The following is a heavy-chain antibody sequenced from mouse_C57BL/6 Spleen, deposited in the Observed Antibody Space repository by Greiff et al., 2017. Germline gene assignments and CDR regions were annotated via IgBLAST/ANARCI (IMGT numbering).Heavy chain of an antibody. CDR3: ARGGSYGSSYGYFDV. V-gene: IGHV1-50*01. J-gene: IGHJ1*03. Sequence: QVQLQQPGAELVKPGASVKLSCKASGYTFTSYWMQWVKQRPGQGLEWIGEIDPSDSYPNYHQKFKGKATLTVDTSSSTAYMQLCSLTSEDSAVYYCARGGSYGSSYGYFDVWGTGTTVTVSS. CDR2: IDPSDSYP. CDR1: GYTFTSYW. D-gene: IGHD1-1*01.